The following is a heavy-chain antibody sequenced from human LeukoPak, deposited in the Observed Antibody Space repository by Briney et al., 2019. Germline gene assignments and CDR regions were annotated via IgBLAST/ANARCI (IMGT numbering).Heavy chain of an antibody. D-gene: IGHD6-6*01. CDR3: AKNGRSSMSPNWFDP. CDR1: GFTFSSYT. V-gene: IGHV3-23*01. Sequence: GGSLRLSCAASGFTFSSYTMSWVRQAPGKGLEWVSAISGSGGSTYYADSVKGRFTISRDNSKNTLYLQMNSLRAEDTAVYYCAKNGRSSMSPNWFDPWGQGTLVTVSS. CDR2: ISGSGGST. J-gene: IGHJ5*02.